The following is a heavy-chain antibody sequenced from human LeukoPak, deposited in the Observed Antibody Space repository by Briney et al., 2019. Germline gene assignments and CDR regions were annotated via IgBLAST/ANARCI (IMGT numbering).Heavy chain of an antibody. CDR2: FDPEDGET. Sequence: ASVKVSCKVSGYTLTELSMHWVRQAPGKGLEWMGGFDPEDGETIYAQKFQGRVTMTEDTSTDTAYMELSSLRSEDTAVYYCATVFAYTSNITIFGVATIPYYYYGMDVWGQGTTVTVSS. J-gene: IGHJ6*02. CDR1: GYTLTELS. D-gene: IGHD3-3*01. CDR3: ATVFAYTSNITIFGVATIPYYYYGMDV. V-gene: IGHV1-24*01.